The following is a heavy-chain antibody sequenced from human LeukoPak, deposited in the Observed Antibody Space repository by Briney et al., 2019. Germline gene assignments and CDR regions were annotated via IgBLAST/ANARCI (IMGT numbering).Heavy chain of an antibody. D-gene: IGHD1-7*01. CDR1: GGSFSNYY. J-gene: IGHJ6*03. V-gene: IGHV4-34*01. CDR2: INDSGRT. CDR3: ARRWNYGRNYYIDV. Sequence: SETLSLTCAVYGGSFSNYYWSWIRQPPGRGLDSIGEINDSGRTNYNPSLMSRVTVSVDTSKNQFSLRLTSVTATDTAVYYCARRWNYGRNYYIDVWGNGATVSVSS.